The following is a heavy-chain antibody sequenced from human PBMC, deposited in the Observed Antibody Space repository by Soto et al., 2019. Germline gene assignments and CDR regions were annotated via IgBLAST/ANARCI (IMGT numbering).Heavy chain of an antibody. CDR1: VGSISSSGYY. D-gene: IGHD1-26*01. V-gene: IGHV4-39*01. CDR3: ARLRDLSGFDY. Sequence: HLQLQESGPGLVKPSETLSLTCTVSVGSISSSGYYCGWIRQPPGKGLEWIGTIYYSGPTYYSPSLKSRVTISVDTSKNQFSLKLTSVTAADTAVHDCARLRDLSGFDYWGQGPLVTVSS. J-gene: IGHJ4*02. CDR2: IYYSGPT.